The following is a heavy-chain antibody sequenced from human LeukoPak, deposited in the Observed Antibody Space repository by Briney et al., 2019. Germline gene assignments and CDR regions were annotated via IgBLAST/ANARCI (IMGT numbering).Heavy chain of an antibody. CDR2: INEDGSDK. V-gene: IGHV3-7*03. J-gene: IGHJ4*02. Sequence: SGGSLRLSCAASGFTFSSHRMSWVRQAPGKGLQWVADINEDGSDKYYVDSVKGRFTVSRDSARSSVYLQMNSLRADDTAVYYCVRKGLNYYYNSGYFYWGQGILVTVSS. D-gene: IGHD3-22*01. CDR3: VRKGLNYYYNSGYFY. CDR1: GFTFSSHR.